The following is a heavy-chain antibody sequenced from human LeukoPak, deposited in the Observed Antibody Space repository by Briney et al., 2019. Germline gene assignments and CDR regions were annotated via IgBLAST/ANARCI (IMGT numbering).Heavy chain of an antibody. J-gene: IGHJ3*02. CDR3: ARDSGRGVGYCSGGSCYVIDI. D-gene: IGHD2-15*01. V-gene: IGHV4-30-4*01. CDR1: GCSISSGDYY. Sequence: SETLSLTCTVSGCSISSGDYYWSWISQPPGKGLEWIGYIYYKGSTYYNPSLKSRVTISVDTSKNQFSLKLSSVTAADTAVYYCARDSGRGVGYCSGGSCYVIDIWGQGTMVTVSS. CDR2: IYYKGST.